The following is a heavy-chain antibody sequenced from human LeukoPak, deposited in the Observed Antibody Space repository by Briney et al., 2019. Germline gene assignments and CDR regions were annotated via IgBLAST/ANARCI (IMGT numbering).Heavy chain of an antibody. CDR1: GYTFTSYD. Sequence: ASVKVSCKASGYTFTSYDINLVRQPPGQGLEWMGWMNPNSGNTGYAHKFQGRVTMTRTTSISTAYMKLSSLSSEDTGVYYCARGFWICDSSGYCVYWGQGTLVTGYS. V-gene: IGHV1-8*01. D-gene: IGHD3-22*01. CDR2: MNPNSGNT. J-gene: IGHJ4*02. CDR3: ARGFWICDSSGYCVY.